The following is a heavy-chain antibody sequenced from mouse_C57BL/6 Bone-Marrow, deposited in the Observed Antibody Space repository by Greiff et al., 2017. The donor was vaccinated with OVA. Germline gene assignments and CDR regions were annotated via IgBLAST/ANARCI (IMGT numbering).Heavy chain of an antibody. J-gene: IGHJ1*03. V-gene: IGHV14-2*01. Sequence: VQLQQSGAELVKPGASVKLSCTASGFNIKDYYMHWVKQRTEQGLEWIGRIDHEDGETKYAPQFSGKATITADTSSNTAYLQLSSLTSEDTAVYYCAPLWYHWYFDVWGTGTTVTVSS. CDR3: APLWYHWYFDV. D-gene: IGHD2-1*01. CDR1: GFNIKDYY. CDR2: IDHEDGET.